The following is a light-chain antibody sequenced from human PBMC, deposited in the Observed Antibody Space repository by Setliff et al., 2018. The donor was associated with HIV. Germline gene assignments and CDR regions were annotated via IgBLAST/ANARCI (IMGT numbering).Light chain of an antibody. CDR3: ATWDDSLNGNV. CDR1: SSNIGSNI. CDR2: MNN. J-gene: IGLJ1*01. V-gene: IGLV1-44*01. Sequence: QSVLTQPPSASGTPGQRVTISCSGSSSNIGSNIVNWYQHLPGTAPKLLIYMNNQRPSGVPDRFSGSKSGTSASLAISGLQSEDEADYYCATWDDSLNGNVFGSGTKGTVL.